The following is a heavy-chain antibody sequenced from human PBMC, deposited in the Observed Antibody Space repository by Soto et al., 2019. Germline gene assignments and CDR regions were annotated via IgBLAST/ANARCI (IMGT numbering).Heavy chain of an antibody. CDR1: GFTFSNAW. V-gene: IGHV3-15*01. CDR3: TTDSSYDILTGFSN. Sequence: GSLRLSCAASGFTFSNAWMSWVRQAPGKGLEWVGRIKSKTDGGTTDYAAPVKGRFTISRDDSKNTLYLQMNSLKTEDTAVYYCTTDSSYDILTGFSNWGQGTLVTVSS. CDR2: IKSKTDGGTT. D-gene: IGHD3-9*01. J-gene: IGHJ4*02.